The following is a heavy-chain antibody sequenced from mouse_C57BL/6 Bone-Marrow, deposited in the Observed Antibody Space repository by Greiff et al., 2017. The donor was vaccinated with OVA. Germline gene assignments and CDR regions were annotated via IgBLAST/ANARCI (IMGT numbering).Heavy chain of an antibody. CDR2: IDPETGGT. CDR3: TRGYSNYYAMDC. Sequence: QVQLQQSGAELVRPGASVTLSCKASGYTFTDYEMHWVKQTPVHGLEWIGAIDPETGGTAYNQKFKGKAILTADKSSSTAYMELRSLTSEDYAVYYCTRGYSNYYAMDCWGRGTSVTVSA. CDR1: GYTFTDYE. V-gene: IGHV1-15*01. D-gene: IGHD2-5*01. J-gene: IGHJ4*01.